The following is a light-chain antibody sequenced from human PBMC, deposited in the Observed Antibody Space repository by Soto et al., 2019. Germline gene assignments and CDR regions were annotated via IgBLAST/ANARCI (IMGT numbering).Light chain of an antibody. Sequence: EIVMTQSPATLSVSPGERATLSCRASQSVSSSLAWYQQKPGQAPRLLIYDASTRATGIPARFSGSGSGTEFTLTISSLQSEDFAVYYCHQYNNWPPWTFGQGTKVDIK. CDR1: QSVSSS. CDR2: DAS. V-gene: IGKV3-15*01. CDR3: HQYNNWPPWT. J-gene: IGKJ1*01.